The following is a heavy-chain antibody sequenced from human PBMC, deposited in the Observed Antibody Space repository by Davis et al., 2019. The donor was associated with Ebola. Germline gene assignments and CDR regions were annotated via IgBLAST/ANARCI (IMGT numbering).Heavy chain of an antibody. V-gene: IGHV3-23*01. CDR3: ARFCHYTGCSYFDY. D-gene: IGHD3-3*01. Sequence: PGGSLRLSCAASGFTFSNYDMSWVRQVPGKGLEWVSTISATEAHTHYSDSVKGRFTISRDNSKDTLYLQMNSLRAEDTATYYCARFCHYTGCSYFDYWGQGTMVAVSS. J-gene: IGHJ4*02. CDR1: GFTFSNYD. CDR2: ISATEAHT.